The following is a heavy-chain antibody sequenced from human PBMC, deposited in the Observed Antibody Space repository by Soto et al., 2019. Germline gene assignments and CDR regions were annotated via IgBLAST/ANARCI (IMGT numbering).Heavy chain of an antibody. CDR2: ISYDGSNK. V-gene: IGHV3-30*18. CDR3: AKDYCSGGSCYYFDY. D-gene: IGHD2-15*01. CDR1: GFTFSSYG. Sequence: QVQLVESGGGVVQPGRSLRLSCAASGFTFSSYGMHWVRQAPGKGLEWVAVISYDGSNKYYADSVKGRLTISRDNSKNTLYLQMNSLRAEDTAVYYCAKDYCSGGSCYYFDYWGQGTLVTVSS. J-gene: IGHJ4*02.